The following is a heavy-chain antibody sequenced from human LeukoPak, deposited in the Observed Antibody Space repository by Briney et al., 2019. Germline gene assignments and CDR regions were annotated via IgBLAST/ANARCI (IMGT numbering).Heavy chain of an antibody. J-gene: IGHJ6*02. CDR2: ISYDGSNK. CDR3: ARDSYYDILTGSSLYGMDA. CDR1: GFTFSSYA. V-gene: IGHV3-30*04. D-gene: IGHD3-9*01. Sequence: GGSLRLSCAASGFTFSSYAMHWVRQAPGKGLEWVAVISYDGSNKYYADSVKGRFTISRDNSKNTLYLQMNSLRAEDTAVYYCARDSYYDILTGSSLYGMDAWGQGTTVTVSS.